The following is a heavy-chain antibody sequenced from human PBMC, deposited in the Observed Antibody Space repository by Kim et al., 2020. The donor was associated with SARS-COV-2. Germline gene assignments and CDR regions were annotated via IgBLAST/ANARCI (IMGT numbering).Heavy chain of an antibody. CDR3: ARDLMVRPGGVFDY. D-gene: IGHD3-10*01. V-gene: IGHV1-18*01. Sequence: AQKLQGRGIMTTETSTSTAYMELRSLRSDDTAVYYCARDLMVRPGGVFDYWGQGTLVTVSS. J-gene: IGHJ4*02.